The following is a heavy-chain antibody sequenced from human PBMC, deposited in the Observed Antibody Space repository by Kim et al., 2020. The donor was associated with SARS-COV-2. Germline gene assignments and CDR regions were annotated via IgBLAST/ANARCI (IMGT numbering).Heavy chain of an antibody. J-gene: IGHJ6*02. CDR1: GYTLTELS. V-gene: IGHV1-24*01. CDR2: FDPEDGET. CDR3: ATGGYSSSWYSRRYYYGMDV. Sequence: ASVKVSCKVSGYTLTELSMHWVRQAPGKGLEWMGGFDPEDGETIYAQKFQGRVTMTEDTSTDTAYMELSSLRSEDTAVYYCATGGYSSSWYSRRYYYGMDVWGQGTTVTVSS. D-gene: IGHD6-13*01.